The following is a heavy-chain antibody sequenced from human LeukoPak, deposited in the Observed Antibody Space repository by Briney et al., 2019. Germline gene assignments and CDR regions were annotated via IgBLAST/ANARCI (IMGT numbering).Heavy chain of an antibody. CDR3: AKDLLYRVRGDDAFDI. V-gene: IGHV3-43*01. CDR2: ISWDGGST. J-gene: IGHJ3*02. CDR1: GFTFDDYT. Sequence: GGSLRLSWAASGFTFDDYTMHWVRQAPGKGLEWVSLISWDGGSTYYADSVKGRFTISRDNSKNSLYLQMNSLRTEDTALYYCAKDLLYRVRGDDAFDIWGQGTMVTVSS. D-gene: IGHD3-10*01.